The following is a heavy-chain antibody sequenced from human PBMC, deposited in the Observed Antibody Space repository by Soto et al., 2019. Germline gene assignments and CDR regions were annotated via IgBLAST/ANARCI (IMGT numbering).Heavy chain of an antibody. V-gene: IGHV3-23*01. CDR2: ISGSGDST. CDR3: AKYLYKSGWPRVFDD. J-gene: IGHJ4*02. CDR1: GFAFSNYA. D-gene: IGHD6-19*01. Sequence: GSLRLSCAASGFAFSNYAMIWVRQLPGKGLEWVSGISGSGDSTYYTDSVKGRFTVSRDNSKNTLYLQMSSLRAEDTAVYYCAKYLYKSGWPRVFDDWGQGTLVTAPQ.